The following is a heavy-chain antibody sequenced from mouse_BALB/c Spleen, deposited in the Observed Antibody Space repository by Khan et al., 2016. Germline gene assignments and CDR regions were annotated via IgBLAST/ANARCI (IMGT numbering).Heavy chain of an antibody. Sequence: VELVESGPGLVQPSQSLSITCTVSGFSLTSYGVHWVRQSPGKGLEWLGVIWSGGSTDYNAAFISRLSISKDNSKSQVFFKMNSLQANDTAIYYCAIDDDDYAMDYWGQGTSVTVSS. D-gene: IGHD2-4*01. J-gene: IGHJ4*01. CDR1: GFSLTSYG. V-gene: IGHV2-2*02. CDR2: IWSGGST. CDR3: AIDDDDYAMDY.